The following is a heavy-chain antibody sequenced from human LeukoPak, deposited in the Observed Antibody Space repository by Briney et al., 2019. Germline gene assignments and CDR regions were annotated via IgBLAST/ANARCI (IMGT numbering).Heavy chain of an antibody. J-gene: IGHJ6*04. CDR2: IIPIFGTA. D-gene: IGHD3-10*01. V-gene: IGHV1-69*13. CDR3: ARNDPYGSGSYDYYYYGMDV. Sequence: ASVKVSCKASGGTFSSYAISWVRQAPGQGLEWMGGIIPIFGTANYPQKFQGRVTITADESTSTAYMELSSLRSEDTAVYYCARNDPYGSGSYDYYYYGMDVWGKGTTVTVSS. CDR1: GGTFSSYA.